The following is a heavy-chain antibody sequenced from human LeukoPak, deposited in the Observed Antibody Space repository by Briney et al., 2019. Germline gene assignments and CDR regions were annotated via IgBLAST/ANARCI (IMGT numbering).Heavy chain of an antibody. CDR1: GITFSTSS. J-gene: IGHJ3*02. V-gene: IGHV3-48*01. CDR3: ARGIQGWFTTVTGEDAFDI. Sequence: PGGSLRLSCEVSGITFSTSSMNWVRQAPGKGLEWISYISTGSGTVYYAESVKGRFTISRDNAKNSLYLQMNNLRAEDTAVYYCARGIQGWFTTVTGEDAFDIWGQGTMVTVSS. CDR2: ISTGSGTV. D-gene: IGHD4-17*01.